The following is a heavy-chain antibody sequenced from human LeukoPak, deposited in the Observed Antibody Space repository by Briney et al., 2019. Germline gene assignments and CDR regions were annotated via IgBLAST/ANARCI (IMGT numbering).Heavy chain of an antibody. D-gene: IGHD1-1*01. CDR2: IYHTGTT. Sequence: SETLSLTCAVSGVSISSNLYYWAWIRQPPGQGLEWIAMIYHTGTTYYNPSLRSRVSMSMDTSRNHFSLKLVPVTVTDSATYFCARRRPTDWFDSWGRGTLVAVSS. CDR1: GVSISSNLYY. V-gene: IGHV4-39*02. CDR3: ARRRPTDWFDS. J-gene: IGHJ5*01.